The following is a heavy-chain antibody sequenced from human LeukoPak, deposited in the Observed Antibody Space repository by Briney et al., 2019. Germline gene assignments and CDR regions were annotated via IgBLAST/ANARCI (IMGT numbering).Heavy chain of an antibody. Sequence: GGSLRLSCAVSGFTFSNQAMSWVRQSPGKGLEWVSGFSGYGTTHYADSVRSRFTISRDNSKNTLYLQMNSLRAEDTAVYYCAKSGYNRFDYWGQGTLVTVSS. D-gene: IGHD5-24*01. CDR3: AKSGYNRFDY. CDR1: GFTFSNQA. J-gene: IGHJ4*02. CDR2: FSGYGTT. V-gene: IGHV3-23*01.